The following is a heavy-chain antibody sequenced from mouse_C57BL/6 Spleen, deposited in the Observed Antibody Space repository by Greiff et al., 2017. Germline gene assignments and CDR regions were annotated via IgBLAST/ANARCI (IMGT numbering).Heavy chain of an antibody. J-gene: IGHJ2*01. CDR2: ISSGSSTI. Sequence: EVMLVESGGGLVKPGGSLKLSCAASGFTFSDYGMHWVRQAPEKGLEWVAYISSGSSTIYYADTVKGRFTISRDNAKNTLFLQMTSLRSEDTAMYYCARWGNYYGSSYDFDYWGQGTTLTVSS. V-gene: IGHV5-17*01. CDR3: ARWGNYYGSSYDFDY. D-gene: IGHD1-1*01. CDR1: GFTFSDYG.